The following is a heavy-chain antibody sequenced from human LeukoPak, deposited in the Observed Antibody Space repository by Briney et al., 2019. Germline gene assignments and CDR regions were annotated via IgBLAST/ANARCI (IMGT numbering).Heavy chain of an antibody. J-gene: IGHJ4*02. CDR3: ARQGLSYHSAYLY. V-gene: IGHV5-51*01. D-gene: IGHD1-26*01. CDR1: GLIFSDNW. Sequence: ESLKISCQTSGLIFSDNWIAWVRQMPGKGLEWLGFTYPGKSDIRYSPSFQGQVTTSADNSMSTAYLQWNSLKASDTAVYYCARQGLSYHSAYLYWGQGTLITVSS. CDR2: TYPGKSDI.